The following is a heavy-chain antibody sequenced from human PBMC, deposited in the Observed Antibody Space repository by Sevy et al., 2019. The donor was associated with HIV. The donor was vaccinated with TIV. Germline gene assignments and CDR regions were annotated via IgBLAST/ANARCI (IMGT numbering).Heavy chain of an antibody. D-gene: IGHD1-26*01. Sequence: SESLSLTCTVSGGSITSLYWGCIRQPPGKGLEWIANIYYNGNTNYNPSLTSRVTISLNTSKNQLSLRLSYVTAADTAIYCCAGENAWGRGYSWGQGTLVTVSS. V-gene: IGHV4-59*11. CDR1: GGSITSLY. CDR3: AGENAWGRGYS. J-gene: IGHJ4*02. CDR2: IYYNGNT.